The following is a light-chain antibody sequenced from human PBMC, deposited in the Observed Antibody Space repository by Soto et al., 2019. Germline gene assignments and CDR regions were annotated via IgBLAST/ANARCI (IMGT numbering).Light chain of an antibody. Sequence: DIQMTQSPSSLSASVGDRVIITCRASQSISSYLNWYQQKPGKAPKLLIYAASSLQSGVPSRFSGSGSGTDFTLTISSLQPEDFATYCCQQSDSTPYTFGQGTKLEIK. CDR3: QQSDSTPYT. CDR1: QSISSY. V-gene: IGKV1-39*01. CDR2: AAS. J-gene: IGKJ2*01.